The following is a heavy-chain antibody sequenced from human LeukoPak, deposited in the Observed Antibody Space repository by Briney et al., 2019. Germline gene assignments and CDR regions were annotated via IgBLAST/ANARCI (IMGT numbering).Heavy chain of an antibody. CDR2: IYYSGST. CDR3: AGGRGYSYGYYYYYGMDV. CDR1: GGSISSYY. J-gene: IGHJ6*02. Sequence: SETLSLTCTVSGGSISSYYWSWIRQPPGKGLEWIGYIYYSGSTNYNPSLKSRVTISVDTSKNQFSLKLSSVTAADTAVYYCAGGRGYSYGYYYYYGMDVWGQGTTVTVYS. D-gene: IGHD5-18*01. V-gene: IGHV4-59*01.